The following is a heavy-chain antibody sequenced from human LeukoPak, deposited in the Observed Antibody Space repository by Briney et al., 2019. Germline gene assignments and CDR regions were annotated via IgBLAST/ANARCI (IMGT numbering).Heavy chain of an antibody. CDR2: IYYSGST. D-gene: IGHD5-18*01. Sequence: NPSETLSLTCTVSGGSISSYYWSWIRQPPGKGLEWIGYIYYSGSTNYNPSLKSRVTISVDTSKNQFSLKLSSVTAADTAVYYCASGYSYGWHYYYYYMDVWGKGTTVTISS. CDR3: ASGYSYGWHYYYYYMDV. J-gene: IGHJ6*03. V-gene: IGHV4-59*01. CDR1: GGSISSYY.